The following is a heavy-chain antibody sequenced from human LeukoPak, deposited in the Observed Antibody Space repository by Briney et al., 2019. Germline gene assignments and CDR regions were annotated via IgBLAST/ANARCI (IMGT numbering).Heavy chain of an antibody. D-gene: IGHD3-9*01. J-gene: IGHJ3*02. CDR1: GYTFTGYY. CDR2: INPNSGGT. CDR3: ARTNCHDILTGYYCGVLEVDI. Sequence: GASVKVSCKASGYTFTGYYMHWVRQAPGQGLGWMGWINPNSGGTNYAQKFQGRVTMTRDTSISTAYMELSRLRSDDTAVYYCARTNCHDILTGYYCGVLEVDIWGQGTMVTVSS. V-gene: IGHV1-2*02.